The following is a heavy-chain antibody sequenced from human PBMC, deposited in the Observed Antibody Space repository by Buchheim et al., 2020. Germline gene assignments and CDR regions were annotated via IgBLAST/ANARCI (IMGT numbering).Heavy chain of an antibody. Sequence: QLHLQESGPGLVKPSETLSLICTVSGDSISNNIYYWGWIRQPPGKGLEWIGNIFSSGTFYNPSLQSRVTISVDTSKTQFSLKLTSVTAANTAVYYCARTGLIRGVNYWFDPWDRGTL. CDR2: IFSSGT. CDR3: ARTGLIRGVNYWFDP. D-gene: IGHD3-10*01. J-gene: IGHJ5*02. CDR1: GDSISNNIYY. V-gene: IGHV4-39*01.